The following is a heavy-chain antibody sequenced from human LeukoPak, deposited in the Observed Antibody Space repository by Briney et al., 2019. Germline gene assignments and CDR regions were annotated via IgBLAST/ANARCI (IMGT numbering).Heavy chain of an antibody. CDR3: ARDGSGSYLQEFDY. CDR2: ISSSGSTI. Sequence: GGSLRLSCAASGFTFSSYWMSWIRQAPGKGLEWVSYISSSGSTIYYADSVKGRFTISRDNAKNSLYLQMNSLRAEDTAVYYCARDGSGSYLQEFDYWGQGTLVTVSS. V-gene: IGHV3-11*01. D-gene: IGHD1-26*01. J-gene: IGHJ4*02. CDR1: GFTFSSYW.